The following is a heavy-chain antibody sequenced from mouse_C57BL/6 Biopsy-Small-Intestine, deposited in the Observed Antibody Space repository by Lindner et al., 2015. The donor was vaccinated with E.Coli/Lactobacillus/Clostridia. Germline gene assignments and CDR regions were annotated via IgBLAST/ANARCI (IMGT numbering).Heavy chain of an antibody. CDR1: AYTFSDYY. J-gene: IGHJ4*01. V-gene: IGHV1-72*04. Sequence: SVKVSCKASAYTFSDYYIHWVRQAPGQGLEWMGRINPKSGVTDYAQKFQGRVTMTRDSSISTAYMELSSLRSDDTAVYYCARQGTVPYYYYGMDVWGHGTTVSVSS. CDR3: ARQGTVPYYYYGMDV. CDR2: INPKSGVT. D-gene: IGHD3-3*01.